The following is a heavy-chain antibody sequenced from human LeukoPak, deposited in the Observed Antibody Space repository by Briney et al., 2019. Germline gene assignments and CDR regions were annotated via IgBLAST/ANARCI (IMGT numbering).Heavy chain of an antibody. V-gene: IGHV1-69*05. CDR2: IIPIFCTA. CDR1: GGTFSSYA. D-gene: IGHD2-2*01. Sequence: SVKVSFKASGGTFSSYAISWVRQAPGQGLEWMGGIIPIFCTANYAQKFQGRVTITTDESTSTAYMELSSLRSEDTAVYYCASSAELGYCSSTSCYAVGFDYWGQGTLVTVSS. J-gene: IGHJ4*02. CDR3: ASSAELGYCSSTSCYAVGFDY.